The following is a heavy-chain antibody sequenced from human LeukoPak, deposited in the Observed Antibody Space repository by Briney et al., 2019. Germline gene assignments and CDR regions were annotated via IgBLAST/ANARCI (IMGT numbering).Heavy chain of an antibody. Sequence: GGSLRLSCAASGFTFSTYAMSWVRQAPGKGLECVSALSGKGNTIYYADSVKGRFTISRDNSKNTLSLQMNSLRAEDTAVYYCAREIVGAREFDYWGQGTLVTVSS. CDR2: LSGKGNTI. J-gene: IGHJ4*02. CDR1: GFTFSTYA. CDR3: AREIVGAREFDY. D-gene: IGHD1-26*01. V-gene: IGHV3-23*01.